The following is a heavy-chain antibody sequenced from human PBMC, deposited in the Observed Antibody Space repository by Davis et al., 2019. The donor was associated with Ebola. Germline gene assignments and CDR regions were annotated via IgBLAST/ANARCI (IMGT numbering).Heavy chain of an antibody. V-gene: IGHV3-11*04. J-gene: IGHJ6*02. CDR2: TGASGTDI. Sequence: SYTGASGTDISYADSVKGRFTISRDDAKDLLFLHMDSLRDGDTAVYYCARRILGDSRGAVDVWGQGTTVTVSS. CDR3: ARRILGDSRGAVDV. D-gene: IGHD2-21*02.